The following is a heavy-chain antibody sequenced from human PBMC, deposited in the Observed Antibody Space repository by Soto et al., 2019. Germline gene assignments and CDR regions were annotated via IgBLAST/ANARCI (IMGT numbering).Heavy chain of an antibody. J-gene: IGHJ4*02. Sequence: EVQVLESGGGLVQPGGSLRLSCAASGFTFSSYAMSWVRQAPGKGLEWVSSISGSGGGTYYADSVKGRFTFSRDNSKNTLYLKMNSLRAEDTAVYYCAKFGMATTKRSPPYYIDYWGQGALVTVSS. V-gene: IGHV3-23*01. D-gene: IGHD1-1*01. CDR1: GFTFSSYA. CDR3: AKFGMATTKRSPPYYIDY. CDR2: ISGSGGGT.